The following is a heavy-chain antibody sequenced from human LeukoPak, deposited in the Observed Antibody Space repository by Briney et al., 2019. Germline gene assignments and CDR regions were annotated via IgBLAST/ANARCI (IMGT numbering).Heavy chain of an antibody. CDR3: ARGFYCSSTSCPGGWFDP. J-gene: IGHJ5*02. CDR1: GGTFSSYA. D-gene: IGHD2-2*01. V-gene: IGHV1-69*05. Sequence: SVKVSCKASGGTFSSYAISWVRQAPGQGLEWMGGIIPIFGTANYAQKFQGRVTITTDESTSTAYMELSSLRSEDTAVYYCARGFYCSSTSCPGGWFDPWGQGTLVTVSS. CDR2: IIPIFGTA.